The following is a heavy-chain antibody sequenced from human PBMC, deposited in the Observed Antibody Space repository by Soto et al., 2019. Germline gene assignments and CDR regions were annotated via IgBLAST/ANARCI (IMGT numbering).Heavy chain of an antibody. Sequence: GGSLRLSCAASGFTFSDYYMSWIRQAPGKGLEWVSYISSSGSTIYYADSVKGRFTISRDNAKNSLYLQMNSLRAEDTAVYYCARDVTSLAYCGGDCYPNFDSWGQGTLVTVSS. CDR3: ARDVTSLAYCGGDCYPNFDS. D-gene: IGHD2-21*02. V-gene: IGHV3-11*01. J-gene: IGHJ4*02. CDR2: ISSSGSTI. CDR1: GFTFSDYY.